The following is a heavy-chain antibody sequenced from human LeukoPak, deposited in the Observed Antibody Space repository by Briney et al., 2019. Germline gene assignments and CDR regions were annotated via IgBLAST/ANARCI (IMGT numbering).Heavy chain of an antibody. J-gene: IGHJ4*02. D-gene: IGHD1-7*01. CDR3: ARDPGTTPDY. V-gene: IGHV3-74*01. CDR2: INRDGSIT. Sequence: GGSLRLSCAASGFTVSSNYMSWVRQAPGKGLVWVSRINRDGSITSYADSVKGRFTISRDNAKNKLYLQMNSLGAEDTAVYYCARDPGTTPDYWGQGTLVTVSS. CDR1: GFTVSSNY.